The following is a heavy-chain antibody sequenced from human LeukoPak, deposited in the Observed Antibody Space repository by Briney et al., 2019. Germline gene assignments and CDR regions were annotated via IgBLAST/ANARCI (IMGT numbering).Heavy chain of an antibody. J-gene: IGHJ3*02. D-gene: IGHD2-15*01. CDR3: AREGAGSWVGAFDI. Sequence: APVKVSCKASGYTFTGYYMHWVRQAPGQGLEWMGWINPNSGGTNYAQKFQGRVTMTRDTSISTAYMELSRLRSDDTAVYYCAREGAGSWVGAFDIWGQGTMVTVSS. CDR1: GYTFTGYY. CDR2: INPNSGGT. V-gene: IGHV1-2*02.